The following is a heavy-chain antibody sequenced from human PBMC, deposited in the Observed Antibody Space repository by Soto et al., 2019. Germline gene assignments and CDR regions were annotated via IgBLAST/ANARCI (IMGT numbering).Heavy chain of an antibody. CDR2: IYYSGST. V-gene: IGHV4-31*03. CDR1: GGSISSGGYY. CDR3: ARGYVDTAMVEN. D-gene: IGHD5-18*01. J-gene: IGHJ4*02. Sequence: SETLSLTCTVSGGSISSGGYYWSWIRQHPGKGLEWIGYIYYSGSTYYNPSLKSRVTISVDTSKNQFSLKLSSVTAADTAVYYCARGYVDTAMVENWGQGTLVSVSS.